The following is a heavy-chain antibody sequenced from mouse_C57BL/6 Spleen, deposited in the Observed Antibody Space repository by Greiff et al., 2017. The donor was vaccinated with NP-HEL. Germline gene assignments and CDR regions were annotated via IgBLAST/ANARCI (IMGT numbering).Heavy chain of an antibody. CDR3: AGWLLRVAMDY. D-gene: IGHD2-3*01. V-gene: IGHV5-17*01. CDR1: GFTFSDYG. Sequence: EVQLVESGGGLVKPGGSLKLSCAASGFTFSDYGMHWVRQAPEKGLEWVAYISSGSSTIYYADTVKGRFTISRDNAKNTLFLQMTSLRSEDTAMYYCAGWLLRVAMDYWGQGTSVTVSS. J-gene: IGHJ4*01. CDR2: ISSGSSTI.